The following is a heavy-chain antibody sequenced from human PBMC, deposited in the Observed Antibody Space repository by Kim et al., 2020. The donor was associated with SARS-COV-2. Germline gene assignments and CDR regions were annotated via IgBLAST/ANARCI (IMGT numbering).Heavy chain of an antibody. Sequence: SQTLSLTCAISGDSVSSNSAAWNWIRQSPSRGLEWLGRTYYRSKWYNDYAVSVKSRITINPDTSKNQFSLQLNSVTPEDTAVYYCAREGGGEQLERRVWYFQHWGQGTLVTVSS. CDR1: GDSVSSNSAA. CDR2: TYYRSKWYN. J-gene: IGHJ1*01. V-gene: IGHV6-1*01. CDR3: AREGGGEQLERRVWYFQH. D-gene: IGHD1-1*01.